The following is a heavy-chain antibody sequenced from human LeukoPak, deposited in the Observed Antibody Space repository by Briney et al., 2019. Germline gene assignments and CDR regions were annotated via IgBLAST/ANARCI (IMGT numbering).Heavy chain of an antibody. Sequence: PSETLSLTCTVSGGSISSYYWSWIRQPAGKGLEWIGRIYTSGSTNYNPSLKSRVTMSVDTSKNQFSLKLSSVTAADTAVYYCARDRDILVVPAAIEHAFDIWGQGTLVTVSS. D-gene: IGHD2-2*02. J-gene: IGHJ3*02. CDR2: IYTSGST. V-gene: IGHV4-4*07. CDR1: GGSISSYY. CDR3: ARDRDILVVPAAIEHAFDI.